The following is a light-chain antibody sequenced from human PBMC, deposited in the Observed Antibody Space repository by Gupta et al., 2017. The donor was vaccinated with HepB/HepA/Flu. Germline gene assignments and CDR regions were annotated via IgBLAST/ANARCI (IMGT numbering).Light chain of an antibody. CDR3: RQRSTWPLT. Sequence: EIVLTQSPATLCLSPGERATLSCRASQSVSSYLAWYQQKPGQAPRLLIFDTSNRAAGIPARFSGSGSGTDFTLTISSLEPEDFAVYYCRQRSTWPLTFGGGTKVDIK. CDR2: DTS. V-gene: IGKV3-11*01. J-gene: IGKJ4*01. CDR1: QSVSSY.